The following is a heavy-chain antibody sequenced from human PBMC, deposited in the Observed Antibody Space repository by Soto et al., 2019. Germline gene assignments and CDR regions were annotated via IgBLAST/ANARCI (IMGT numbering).Heavy chain of an antibody. J-gene: IGHJ5*02. V-gene: IGHV1-8*01. Sequence: QVQLVQSGAEVKKPGASVKVSCKASGYIFTNNDVSWVRQATGQGLEWMGWMNPGSGDTGYAQKFQGRVTMSRNISIATAYMELSSRRADDTAIYYCARMASFGSLNWFDPWGQGTLVTVSS. CDR3: ARMASFGSLNWFDP. CDR2: MNPGSGDT. CDR1: GYIFTNND. D-gene: IGHD5-18*01.